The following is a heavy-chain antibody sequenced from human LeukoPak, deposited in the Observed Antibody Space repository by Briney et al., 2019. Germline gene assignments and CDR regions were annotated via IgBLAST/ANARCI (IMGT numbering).Heavy chain of an antibody. CDR2: ISSSGSTI. Sequence: PGGSLRLSCAASGFTFSDYYMSWIRQAPGKGLEWVSYISSSGSTIYYADSVKGRFTISRDNAKNSLYLQMNSLRAEDTAVYYCAKDQSYYDILTGYSALDYWGQGTLVTVSS. V-gene: IGHV3-11*01. D-gene: IGHD3-9*01. J-gene: IGHJ4*02. CDR3: AKDQSYYDILTGYSALDY. CDR1: GFTFSDYY.